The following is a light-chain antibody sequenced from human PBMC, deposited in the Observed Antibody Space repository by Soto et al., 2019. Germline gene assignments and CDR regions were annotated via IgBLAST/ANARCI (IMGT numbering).Light chain of an antibody. J-gene: IGKJ1*01. CDR2: GAS. CDR1: QSVSSSY. V-gene: IGKV3-20*01. CDR3: QHYGSSHS. Sequence: EIVLTQSPGTLSLSPGERATLSCRASQSVSSSYLAWYQQKPGQAPRLLIYGASSRATGIPDRFSGSGSGTVFTLTISLLEHEDFAVYYCQHYGSSHSFGQGTKVEIK.